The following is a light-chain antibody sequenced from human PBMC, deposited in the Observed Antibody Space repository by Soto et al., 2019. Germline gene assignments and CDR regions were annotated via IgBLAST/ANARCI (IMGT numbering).Light chain of an antibody. V-gene: IGKV3D-15*01. CDR2: ATS. Sequence: IVMPQSPATLSVSPGERATLSCRASERVSSNLAWYQQKPGQAPRLLRYATSTRAMGIPARFRGSGSGTEFTLTISSLQSEDCAVYYCHQYHNWPRTFGQGTKVEIK. CDR1: ERVSSN. CDR3: HQYHNWPRT. J-gene: IGKJ1*01.